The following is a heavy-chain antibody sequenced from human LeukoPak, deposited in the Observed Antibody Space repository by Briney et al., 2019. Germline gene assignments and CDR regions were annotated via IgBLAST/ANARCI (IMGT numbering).Heavy chain of an antibody. D-gene: IGHD3-16*01. CDR3: AKGGGGRLIYYYYMDV. Sequence: PGGSLRPSCVASGFTFSSSSMNWVRQAPGKGLEWVSYISSSGSTIYYADSVKGRFTISRDNAKNSLYLQMNSLRAEDMALYYCAKGGGGRLIYYYYMDVWGKGTTVTVSS. CDR2: ISSSGSTI. V-gene: IGHV3-48*04. CDR1: GFTFSSSS. J-gene: IGHJ6*03.